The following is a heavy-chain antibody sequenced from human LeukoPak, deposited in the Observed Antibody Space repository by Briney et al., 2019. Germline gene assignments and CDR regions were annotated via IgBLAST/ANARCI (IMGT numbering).Heavy chain of an antibody. CDR3: ARFSDSLNAFDI. D-gene: IGHD2-15*01. Sequence: TLSLTCTVSGGSISSGSYYWSWIRQPAGKGLEWIGRIYTSGSTNYNPSLKSRVTISVDTSKNQFSLKLSSVTAADTAVYYCARFSDSLNAFDIWGQGTMVTVSS. J-gene: IGHJ3*02. CDR1: GGSISSGSYY. CDR2: IYTSGST. V-gene: IGHV4-61*02.